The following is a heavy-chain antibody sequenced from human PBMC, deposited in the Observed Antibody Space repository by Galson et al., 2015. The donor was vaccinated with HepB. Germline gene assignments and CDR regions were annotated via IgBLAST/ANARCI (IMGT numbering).Heavy chain of an antibody. CDR1: GFTFSSYV. D-gene: IGHD4-17*01. CDR3: SKRPDYGANDEYFQH. Sequence: SLRLSCAASGFTFSSYVMSWVRQAPGKGLEWVSAVSGSGRITNYADSVRGRFTISRDKSKNTLYLQMNSLRAEDTAVYYCSKRPDYGANDEYFQHWGQGTLVTVSS. V-gene: IGHV3-23*01. CDR2: VSGSGRIT. J-gene: IGHJ1*01.